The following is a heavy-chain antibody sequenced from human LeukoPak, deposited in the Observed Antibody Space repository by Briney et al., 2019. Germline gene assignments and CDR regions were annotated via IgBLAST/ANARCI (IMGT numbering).Heavy chain of an antibody. Sequence: PGGSLRLSCTASGFTFGDYAMSWFRQAPGKGLEWVGFIRSKAYGGTTEYAASVKGRFTISRDDSKSIAYLQMNSLKTEDTAVYYCTRVEAAWIEPFDYWGQGTLVTVSS. J-gene: IGHJ4*02. CDR2: IRSKAYGGTT. CDR1: GFTFGDYA. D-gene: IGHD5-12*01. CDR3: TRVEAAWIEPFDY. V-gene: IGHV3-49*03.